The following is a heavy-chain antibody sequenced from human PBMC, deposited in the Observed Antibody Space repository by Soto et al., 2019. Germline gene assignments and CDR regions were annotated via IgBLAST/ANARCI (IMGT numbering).Heavy chain of an antibody. J-gene: IGHJ5*02. CDR3: ARDIDFWTGYYQVDWFSP. D-gene: IGHD3-3*01. Sequence: GASVKVSCKASGYTFTSYGISWVRQAPGQGLEWMGWISAYNGNTNYAQKLQGRVTMTTDTSTSTAYMELRSLRSDDTAVYYCARDIDFWTGYYQVDWFSPWGQGTLVTVSS. CDR2: ISAYNGNT. CDR1: GYTFTSYG. V-gene: IGHV1-18*01.